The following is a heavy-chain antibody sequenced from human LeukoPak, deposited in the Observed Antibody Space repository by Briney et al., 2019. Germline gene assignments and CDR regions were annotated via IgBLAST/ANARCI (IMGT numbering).Heavy chain of an antibody. V-gene: IGHV3-7*01. Sequence: RGCLRLSCALSGFTLTDYWMNWVRQAPEKGLEWVASIRQVGGEKSYVDSVKGRFTLSRDNTKSSLYLQINSLGAEDTAVDYCARDGTAAGLYFDLWGQGTLVTVSS. J-gene: IGHJ4*01. D-gene: IGHD6-13*01. CDR1: GFTLTDYW. CDR3: ARDGTAAGLYFDL. CDR2: IRQVGGEK.